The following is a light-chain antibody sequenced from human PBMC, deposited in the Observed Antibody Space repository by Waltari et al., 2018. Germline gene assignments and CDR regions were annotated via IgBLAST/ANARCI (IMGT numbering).Light chain of an antibody. Sequence: QTVVTQEPSLTVSPGGTVTLTCTSSTGTVTSGYYPNWFQQKPGQSPRALIFSTSKKHSSTPSRFSGSLLGGKATLTLSGVQPEDEAEYFCLLYYGGAHWVFGGGTKLTVL. CDR3: LLYYGGAHWV. J-gene: IGLJ3*02. V-gene: IGLV7-43*01. CDR2: STS. CDR1: TGTVTSGYY.